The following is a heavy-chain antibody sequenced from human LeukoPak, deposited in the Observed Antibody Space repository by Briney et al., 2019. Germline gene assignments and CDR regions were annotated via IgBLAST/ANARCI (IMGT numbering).Heavy chain of an antibody. J-gene: IGHJ3*02. CDR3: ARGPGSATAEAFDI. Sequence: PSETLSLTCTVSGGSISSYYWTWMRQPAGKGLEWIGRIYSSAITDYNPSPKSRVTMSVDTSKNQFSLKLNSVTAADTAVYYCARGPGSATAEAFDIWGQGTLVTVSS. CDR2: IYSSAIT. V-gene: IGHV4-4*07. CDR1: GGSISSYY.